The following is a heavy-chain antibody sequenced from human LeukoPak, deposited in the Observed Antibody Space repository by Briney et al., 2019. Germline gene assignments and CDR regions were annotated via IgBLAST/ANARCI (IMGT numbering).Heavy chain of an antibody. Sequence: PGGSLRLSCAASGFTFSSYSMNWVRQAPGKGLEWVSSISSSSSYIYYADSVKGRFTISRDNSKNTLYLQMNSLRAEDTAVYYCARDPARTSHCYTFDYWGQGTLVTVSS. CDR1: GFTFSSYS. J-gene: IGHJ4*02. CDR2: ISSSSSYI. D-gene: IGHD2-2*02. V-gene: IGHV3-21*01. CDR3: ARDPARTSHCYTFDY.